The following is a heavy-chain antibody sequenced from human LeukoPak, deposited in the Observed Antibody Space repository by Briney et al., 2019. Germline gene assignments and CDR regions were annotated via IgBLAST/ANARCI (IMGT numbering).Heavy chain of an antibody. CDR1: GGSISSSSYY. CDR2: IYYSGST. CDR3: ARLPGIVGADYFDY. V-gene: IGHV4-39*01. Sequence: SSETLSLTCTVSGGSISSSSYYWGWIRQPPGKGLEWIGSIYYSGSTYYNPSLKSRVTISVDTSKNQFSLKLSSVTAADTAVYYCARLPGIVGADYFDYWGQGTLVTVSS. D-gene: IGHD1-26*01. J-gene: IGHJ4*02.